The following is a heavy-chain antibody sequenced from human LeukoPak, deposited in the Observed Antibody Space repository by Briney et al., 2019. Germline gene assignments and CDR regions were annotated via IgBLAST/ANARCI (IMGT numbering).Heavy chain of an antibody. Sequence: SETLSLTCTVSGGSISTYYWSWLRQPPGRRLEWIGYISYSGSANYNPSLKSRVTISVDTSKNQFSLKLSSVTAADTAVYYCARSFGSGNYFDYWGQGTLVTVSS. V-gene: IGHV4-59*01. CDR2: ISYSGSA. CDR1: GGSISTYY. D-gene: IGHD3-10*01. CDR3: ARSFGSGNYFDY. J-gene: IGHJ4*02.